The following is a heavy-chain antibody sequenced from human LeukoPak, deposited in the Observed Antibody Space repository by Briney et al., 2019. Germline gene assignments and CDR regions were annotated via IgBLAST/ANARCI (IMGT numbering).Heavy chain of an antibody. CDR3: AGGSSSWDAYYFDY. Sequence: ASETLSLTCTVSGGSISSYYWSWIRQPPGKGLEWIGYIYYSGSTNYNPSLKSRVTISVDTSKNQFSLKLSSVTAADTAVYYCAGGSSSWDAYYFDYWGQGTLVTVSS. J-gene: IGHJ4*02. CDR2: IYYSGST. D-gene: IGHD6-13*01. CDR1: GGSISSYY. V-gene: IGHV4-59*01.